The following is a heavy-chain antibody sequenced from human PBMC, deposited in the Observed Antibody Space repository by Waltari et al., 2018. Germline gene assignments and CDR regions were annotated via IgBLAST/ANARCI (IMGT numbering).Heavy chain of an antibody. CDR3: ARGGYSSSSEDY. Sequence: ESQLVESAGGLVQPGGSLRLYCAVSGIISSDHYMDWLRQAQGKGLGWVSRIAYKHDNYVAKFAPSVQRRFTISRDDSKNSLYLQMNSLETEETALYYCARGGYSSSSEDYWGQGTLVTVSS. J-gene: IGHJ4*02. D-gene: IGHD4-4*01. CDR2: IAYKHDNYVA. CDR1: GIISSDHY. V-gene: IGHV3-72*01.